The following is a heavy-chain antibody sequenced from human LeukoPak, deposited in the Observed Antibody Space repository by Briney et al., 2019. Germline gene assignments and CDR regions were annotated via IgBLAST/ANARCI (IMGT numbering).Heavy chain of an antibody. CDR2: ILYDGSNK. J-gene: IGHJ4*02. CDR3: AKDSSNWDAPYYFDY. V-gene: IGHV3-30*18. D-gene: IGHD1-1*01. Sequence: GGSLRLSSAASGFTFSSYGMHWVRQAPGKGLEWVAVILYDGSNKYYADSVKGRFTISRDNSKNTLYLQMNSLRGEDTAVYYCAKDSSNWDAPYYFDYWGQGTLVTVSS. CDR1: GFTFSSYG.